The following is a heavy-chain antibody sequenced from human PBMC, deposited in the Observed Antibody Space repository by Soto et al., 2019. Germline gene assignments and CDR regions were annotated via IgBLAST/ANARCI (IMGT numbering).Heavy chain of an antibody. D-gene: IGHD2-2*02. J-gene: IGHJ5*02. CDR3: AIAAVVVPAAIPNWFDT. CDR1: GDSVYSNGAA. V-gene: IGHV6-1*01. Sequence: PSQTLSLTCAISGDSVYSNGAAWNWIRQSPSRGLEWLVRTYYRSKWYNDYAVSVKSRITINPDTSKNQFSLQLNSVTPEDTAVYYCAIAAVVVPAAIPNWFDTWGQGTLVTVSS. CDR2: TYYRSKWYN.